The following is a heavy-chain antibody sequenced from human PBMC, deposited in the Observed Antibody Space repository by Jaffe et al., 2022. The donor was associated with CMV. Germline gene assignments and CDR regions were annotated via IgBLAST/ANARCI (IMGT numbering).Heavy chain of an antibody. J-gene: IGHJ4*02. CDR2: IYYSGST. Sequence: QLQLQESGPGLVKPSETLSLTCTVSGGSISSSSYYWGWIRQPPGKGLEWIGSIYYSGSTYYNPSLKSRVTISVDTSKNQFSLKLSSVTAADTAVYYCARLGDSSGYYYDWGRERGVIDYWGQGTLVTVSS. CDR1: GGSISSSSYY. V-gene: IGHV4-39*01. CDR3: ARLGDSSGYYYDWGRERGVIDY. D-gene: IGHD3-22*01.